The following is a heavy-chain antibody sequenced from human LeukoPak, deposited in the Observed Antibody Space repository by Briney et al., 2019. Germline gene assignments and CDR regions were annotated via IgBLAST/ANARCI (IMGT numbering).Heavy chain of an antibody. V-gene: IGHV3-30*03. D-gene: IGHD5-24*01. CDR2: ISYDGSNK. J-gene: IGHJ4*02. CDR1: GFTFSNYG. CDR3: ARGPLTGRWPDMGFDY. Sequence: GGSLRLSCAASGFTFSNYGMHWVRQAPGKGLEWVAVISYDGSNKYYADSVKGRFTISRDNSKNTLYLQMNSLRAEDTAVYYCARGPLTGRWPDMGFDYWGQGTLVTVSS.